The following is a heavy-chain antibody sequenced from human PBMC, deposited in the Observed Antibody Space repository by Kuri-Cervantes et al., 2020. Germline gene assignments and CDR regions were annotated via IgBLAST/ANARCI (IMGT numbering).Heavy chain of an antibody. J-gene: IGHJ5*02. V-gene: IGHV3-30-3*01. CDR3: ARDLYDYVWGSYRNNWFDP. Sequence: AGSLSLSCAASGFTFSSYAMHWVRQAPGKGLEWVAVISYDGSNKYYADSVKGRFTISRDNSKNTLYLQMNSLRAEDTAVYYCARDLYDYVWGSYRNNWFDPWGQGTLVTRAS. CDR1: GFTFSSYA. CDR2: ISYDGSNK. D-gene: IGHD3-16*02.